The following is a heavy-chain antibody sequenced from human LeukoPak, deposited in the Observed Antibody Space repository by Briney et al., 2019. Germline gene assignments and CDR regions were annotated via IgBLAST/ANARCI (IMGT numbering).Heavy chain of an antibody. V-gene: IGHV3-48*03. J-gene: IGHJ3*02. Sequence: PGGSLRLSCAASGFTFRSYEMSWVRQAPGKGLEWVSYISSSGSTIYYADSVKGRFTISRDNAKNSLHLQMNSLRVEDTAVYYCARDGRIAGRDDGFDIWGQGTMVTVSS. D-gene: IGHD6-6*01. CDR1: GFTFRSYE. CDR2: ISSSGSTI. CDR3: ARDGRIAGRDDGFDI.